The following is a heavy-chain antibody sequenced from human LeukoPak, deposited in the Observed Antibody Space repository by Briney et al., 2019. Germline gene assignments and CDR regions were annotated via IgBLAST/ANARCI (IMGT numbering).Heavy chain of an antibody. V-gene: IGHV3-21*01. Sequence: GGSLKLSCAASGFTFSTYNMNWVRQAPGKGLEWVSSISGSSSYIYYADSVKGRFSISRDNAKNSLYLQMNSLRAEDTAVYYCARDLLGWELHYFDYWGQGTLVTVSS. CDR2: ISGSSSYI. CDR1: GFTFSTYN. CDR3: ARDLLGWELHYFDY. D-gene: IGHD1-26*01. J-gene: IGHJ4*02.